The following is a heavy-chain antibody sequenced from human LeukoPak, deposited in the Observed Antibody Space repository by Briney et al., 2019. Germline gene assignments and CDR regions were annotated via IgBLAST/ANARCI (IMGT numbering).Heavy chain of an antibody. D-gene: IGHD2-15*01. J-gene: IGHJ4*02. Sequence: GGSLRLSCAASGFTFDDYAMHWVRQAPGKGLEWVSGISWNSGSIGYADSVKGRFTISRDNAKNSLYLQMNSLRAEDTAVYYCARECSGGSCYRTVDYWGQGTLVTVSS. CDR1: GFTFDDYA. CDR2: ISWNSGSI. CDR3: ARECSGGSCYRTVDY. V-gene: IGHV3-9*01.